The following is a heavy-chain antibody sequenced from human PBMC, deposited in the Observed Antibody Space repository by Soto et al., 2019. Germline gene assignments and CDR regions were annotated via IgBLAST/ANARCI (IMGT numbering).Heavy chain of an antibody. V-gene: IGHV1-18*01. CDR2: ISAYNGNT. D-gene: IGHD6-13*01. CDR3: ASSEGLEQPGSFDI. Sequence: ASVKVSCKASGYTFTSYGISWVRQAPGQGLEWMGWISAYNGNTNYAQKLQGRVTMTTDTSTSTAYMELRSLRSDDTAVYYCASSEGLEQPGSFDIWGQGTMATVSS. J-gene: IGHJ3*02. CDR1: GYTFTSYG.